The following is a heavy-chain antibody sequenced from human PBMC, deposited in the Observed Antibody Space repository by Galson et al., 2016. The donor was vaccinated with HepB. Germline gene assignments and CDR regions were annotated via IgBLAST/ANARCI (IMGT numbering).Heavy chain of an antibody. CDR3: VKDNPGGYCSSLGCQGDAFDI. CDR1: GFTFSSYW. J-gene: IGHJ3*02. Sequence: SLRLSCAASGFTFSSYWMSWVRQAPGKGLEWVANIKQDGSEKYYVDSVKGRFTISRDDSQNTLYLQMNSLRAEDTAIYYCVKDNPGGYCSSLGCQGDAFDIWGQGTMVTVSP. V-gene: IGHV3-7*01. CDR2: IKQDGSEK. D-gene: IGHD2-2*01.